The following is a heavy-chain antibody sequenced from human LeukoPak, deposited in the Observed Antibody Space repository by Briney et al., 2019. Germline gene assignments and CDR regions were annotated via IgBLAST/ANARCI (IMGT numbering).Heavy chain of an antibody. CDR2: IIPIFGTA. V-gene: IGHV1-69*01. CDR1: GGTFISYA. J-gene: IGHJ6*04. Sequence: SVKVSCKASGGTFISYAISWVRQAPGQGLEWMGGIIPIFGTANYAQKFQGRVTITADESTSTAYMELSSLRSEDTAVYYCARDRTGSGCMDVWGKGTTVTVSS. D-gene: IGHD3-10*01. CDR3: ARDRTGSGCMDV.